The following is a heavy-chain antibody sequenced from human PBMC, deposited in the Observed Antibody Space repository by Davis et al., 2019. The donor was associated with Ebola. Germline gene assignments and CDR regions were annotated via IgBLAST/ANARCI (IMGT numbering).Heavy chain of an antibody. CDR1: GGSISSGGYY. J-gene: IGHJ3*02. Sequence: PSETLSLTCTVSGGSISSGGYYWSWIRQHPGKGLEWIGYIYYSGSTYYNPSLKSRVTISVDTSKNQFSLKLSSVTAADTAVYYCARETRDRHISADAFDIWGQGTMVTVSS. CDR3: ARETRDRHISADAFDI. D-gene: IGHD2-21*01. V-gene: IGHV4-31*03. CDR2: IYYSGST.